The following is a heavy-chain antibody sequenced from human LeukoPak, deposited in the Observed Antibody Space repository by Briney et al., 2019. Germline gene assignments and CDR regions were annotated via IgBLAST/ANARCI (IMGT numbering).Heavy chain of an antibody. CDR1: GFTFSSYA. CDR2: ISYDGSNK. V-gene: IGHV3-30*01. J-gene: IGHJ6*03. Sequence: GGSLRLSCAASGFTFSSYAMHWIRQAPGKGLEWVAVISYDGSNKYYADSVKGRFTISSDNSKNTLYLQMNSLRAEDTAVYYCARGFILYYYMDVWGKGTTVTVSS. D-gene: IGHD3-16*01. CDR3: ARGFILYYYMDV.